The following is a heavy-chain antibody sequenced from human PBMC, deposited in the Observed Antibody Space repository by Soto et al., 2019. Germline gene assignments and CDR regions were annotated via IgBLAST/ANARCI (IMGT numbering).Heavy chain of an antibody. CDR1: GGSFSDY. V-gene: IGHV4-34*01. J-gene: IGHJ4*02. CDR3: VKGGTWPTKFDY. CDR2: INHRGST. D-gene: IGHD1-26*01. Sequence: QVQLQQWGAGLLKPSETLSLTCTVSGGSFSDYWSWIRQPPGKGLEWIGEINHRGSTHYNPSLKSRVTISADTSKNQFSLNLSSVTAADTAVYYCVKGGTWPTKFDYWGQGTLVTASS.